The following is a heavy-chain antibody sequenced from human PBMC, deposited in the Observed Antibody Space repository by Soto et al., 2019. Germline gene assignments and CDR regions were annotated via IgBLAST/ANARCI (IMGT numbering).Heavy chain of an antibody. V-gene: IGHV3-33*01. CDR3: ARDRSMVRGLFDY. CDR2: IWYDGSNK. D-gene: IGHD3-10*01. J-gene: IGHJ4*02. Sequence: GGSLRLSCAASGFTFSSYGMHWVRQAPGKGLEWVAVIWYDGSNKYYADSVKGRFTISRDNSKNTLYLQMNSLRAEDTAVYYCARDRSMVRGLFDYWGQGTLVTVSS. CDR1: GFTFSSYG.